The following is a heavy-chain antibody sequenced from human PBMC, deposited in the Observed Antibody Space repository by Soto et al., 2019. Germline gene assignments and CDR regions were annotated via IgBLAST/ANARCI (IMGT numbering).Heavy chain of an antibody. CDR3: ARMVRGVITHYYYYGMDV. J-gene: IGHJ6*02. V-gene: IGHV1-18*04. CDR1: GYTFTSYG. CDR2: ISAYNGNT. Sequence: ASVKVSCKASGYTFTSYGISWVRQAPGQGLEWMGWISAYNGNTNYAQKLQGRVTMTTDTSTSTAYMELRSLRSDDTAVYYCARMVRGVITHYYYYGMDVWGQGTTVTVSS. D-gene: IGHD3-10*01.